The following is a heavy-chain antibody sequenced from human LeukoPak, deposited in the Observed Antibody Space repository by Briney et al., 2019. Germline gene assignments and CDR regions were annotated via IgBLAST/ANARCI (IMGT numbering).Heavy chain of an antibody. D-gene: IGHD2-2*01. Sequence: PGGSLRLSCAASGFTFSNYAMHWVRQTPGKGLEWVAVISYDGIDKYYADSVKGRFTISRDSSKNTLYLQMNSLKSEDTAVYYCAKGSCSSTTCLKTDWGQGAPVTVSS. V-gene: IGHV3-30*02. CDR3: AKGSCSSTTCLKTD. J-gene: IGHJ4*02. CDR2: ISYDGIDK. CDR1: GFTFSNYA.